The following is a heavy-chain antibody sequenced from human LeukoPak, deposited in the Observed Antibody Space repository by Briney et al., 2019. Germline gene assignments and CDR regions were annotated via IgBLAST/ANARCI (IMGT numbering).Heavy chain of an antibody. CDR2: IYEDGSEA. CDR1: GFTFSRFW. V-gene: IGHV3-7*01. Sequence: GGSLRLSCAASGFTFSRFWMSWVRQAPDKGLEWVANIYEDGSEAYYVDSVKGRFTISRDNPKNSVSLQMNSLRAEDTALYYCARREWLRHERTGYYAFDAWGQGTLVTVSS. CDR3: ARREWLRHERTGYYAFDA. D-gene: IGHD1-26*01. J-gene: IGHJ5*02.